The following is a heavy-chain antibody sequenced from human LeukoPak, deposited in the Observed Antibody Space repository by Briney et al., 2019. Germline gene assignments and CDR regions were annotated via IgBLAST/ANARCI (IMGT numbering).Heavy chain of an antibody. J-gene: IGHJ4*02. D-gene: IGHD1-1*01. V-gene: IGHV3-23*01. CDR1: GFTFSSYA. CDR3: AKDWYNSLNYFDY. CDR2: ISATASNT. Sequence: GGSLRLSCAASGFTFSSYAMSWVRQAPGKGLEWVSAISATASNTYYADSAKGRFTISRDNSKSTLYLQMNSLRVDDTAVYYCAKDWYNSLNYFDYWGQGSLVTVSS.